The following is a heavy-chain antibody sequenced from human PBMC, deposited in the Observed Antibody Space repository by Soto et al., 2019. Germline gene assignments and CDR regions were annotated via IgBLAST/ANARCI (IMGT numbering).Heavy chain of an antibody. CDR3: ARDSAPVTTASYYYGINV. J-gene: IGHJ6*04. D-gene: IGHD3-22*01. CDR1: GYTFTNYG. Sequence: GASVKVSCKASGYTFTNYGISWVRQAPGQGLEWMGWISDYSGNTNYIQRFQGRVTMTTDTSTTTAYMELRSLRSDDTAVYYCARDSAPVTTASYYYGINVWGEGPTVTVSS. CDR2: ISDYSGNT. V-gene: IGHV1-18*01.